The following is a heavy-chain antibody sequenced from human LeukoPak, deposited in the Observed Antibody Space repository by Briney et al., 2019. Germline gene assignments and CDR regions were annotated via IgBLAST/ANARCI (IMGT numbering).Heavy chain of an antibody. CDR1: GFTFSSSA. CDR3: AKDHKRYFDGQYDY. D-gene: IGHD3-9*01. J-gene: IGHJ4*02. V-gene: IGHV3-23*01. CDR2: ISGSGGST. Sequence: PGGSLRLSCAASGFTFSSSAMSWVRQAPGKGLEWVSAISGSGGSTYYTDSVKGRFTISRDNSKNTLYLQMNSLRAEDTAVYYCAKDHKRYFDGQYDYRGQGALVTVSS.